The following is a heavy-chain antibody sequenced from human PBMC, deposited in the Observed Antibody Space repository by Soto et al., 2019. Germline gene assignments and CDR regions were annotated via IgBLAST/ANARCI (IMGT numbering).Heavy chain of an antibody. J-gene: IGHJ4*02. V-gene: IGHV4-4*07. Sequence: QVQLQESGPGLVKPSETLSLTCSVSGGSISSYYWSWIRQPAGKGLEWIGRIQGSGNTNYNPSLKSRVTMSGDTSKNQFSLKLSSVTAAGTAVYYCARSGGSFNFDYWGQGTLVTVSS. CDR3: ARSGGSFNFDY. D-gene: IGHD1-26*01. CDR1: GGSISSYY. CDR2: IQGSGNT.